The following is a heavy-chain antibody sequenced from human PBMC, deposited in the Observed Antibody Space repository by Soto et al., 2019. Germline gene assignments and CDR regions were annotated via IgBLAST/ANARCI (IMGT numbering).Heavy chain of an antibody. CDR3: ARIGTLDWIDDY. D-gene: IGHD1-1*01. J-gene: IGHJ4*02. CDR2: IIPMYGTT. Sequence: QVQLVQSGAEVKKPGSSVKVSCKASGGTFRSYVTSWVRQAPGQGLEWLGGIIPMYGTTYYAQTVQGRVTISADESTSTAFMELRSLRSEDTAVYYCARIGTLDWIDDYWGQGTLVTVSS. CDR1: GGTFRSYV. V-gene: IGHV1-69*12.